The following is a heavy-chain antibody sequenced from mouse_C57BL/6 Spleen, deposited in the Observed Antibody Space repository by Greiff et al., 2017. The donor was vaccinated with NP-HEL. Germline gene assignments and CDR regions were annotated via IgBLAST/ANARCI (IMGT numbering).Heavy chain of an antibody. J-gene: IGHJ1*03. V-gene: IGHV5-4*01. CDR1: GFTFSSYA. CDR3: ARDPLITTVVAHWYFDV. CDR2: ISDGGSYT. D-gene: IGHD1-1*01. Sequence: EVHLVESGGGLVKPGGSLKLSCAASGFTFSSYAMSWVRQTPEKRLEWVATISDGGSYTYYPDNVKGRFTISRDNAKNNLYLQMSHLKSEDTAMYYCARDPLITTVVAHWYFDVWGTGTTVTVSS.